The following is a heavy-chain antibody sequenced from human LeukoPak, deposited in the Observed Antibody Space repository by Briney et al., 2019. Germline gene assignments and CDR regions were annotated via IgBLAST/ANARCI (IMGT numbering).Heavy chain of an antibody. J-gene: IGHJ4*02. D-gene: IGHD6-19*01. CDR1: GGTFSSYA. CDR2: IIPIFGTA. V-gene: IGHV1-69*06. CDR3: AIDSSGWYMGFDY. Sequence: SVTVSCKASGGTFSSYAISWVRQAPGQGLEWMGGIIPIFGTANYAQKFQGRVTITADKSTSTAYMELSSLRSEDTAVYYCAIDSSGWYMGFDYWGQGTLVTVSS.